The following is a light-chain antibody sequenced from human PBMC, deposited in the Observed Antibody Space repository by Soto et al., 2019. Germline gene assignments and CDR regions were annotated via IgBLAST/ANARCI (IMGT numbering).Light chain of an antibody. CDR1: SSDVGGHDY. CDR3: SSYAASNNFVV. CDR2: GVT. J-gene: IGLJ2*01. Sequence: QSVLTQPPSASGSPGQSVTISCTGTSSDVGGHDYVSWYQQHPGKAPKLLIYGVTKRPSGVPDRFSASKSGNTASLTVSGLQTDDEADYYCSSYAASNNFVVFGGGTKVTVL. V-gene: IGLV2-8*01.